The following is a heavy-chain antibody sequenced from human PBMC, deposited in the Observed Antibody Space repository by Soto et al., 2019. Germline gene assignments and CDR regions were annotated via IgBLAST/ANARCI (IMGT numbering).Heavy chain of an antibody. D-gene: IGHD3-16*01. J-gene: IGHJ4*02. CDR2: ISGSGGST. CDR1: GFTFSSYA. CDR3: PKDRDYVWGSYPAHY. Sequence: GGSLRLSCAASGFTFSSYAMSWVRQAPGKGLEWVSAISGSGGSTYYADSVKGRFTISRDNSKNTLYLQMNSLRAEDPAVYYCPKDRDYVWGSYPAHYWGQGTLVTVSS. V-gene: IGHV3-23*01.